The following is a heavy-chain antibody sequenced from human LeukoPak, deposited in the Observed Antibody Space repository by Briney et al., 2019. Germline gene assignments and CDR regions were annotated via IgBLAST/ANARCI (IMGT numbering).Heavy chain of an antibody. Sequence: ETLSLICSVSGDSISTYSWRWIRQTPGKGLEWIGHGSYNGRTDYNPSIRNPATISLGTSRTPFSLTLSSMTPADTAVYYCAREHGSWSYRYYFFVDLWGKGTTVTVSS. CDR2: GSYNGRT. CDR1: GDSISTYS. CDR3: AREHGSWSYRYYFFVDL. V-gene: IGHV4-59*01. J-gene: IGHJ6*03. D-gene: IGHD4-11*01.